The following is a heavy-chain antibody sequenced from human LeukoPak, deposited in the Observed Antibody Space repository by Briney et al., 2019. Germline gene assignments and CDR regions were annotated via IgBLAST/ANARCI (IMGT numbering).Heavy chain of an antibody. Sequence: GGSLRLSCAASGFTFSSYGMHWVRQAPGKGLEWVAFIRYDGSNKYYADSVKGRFTISRDNSKNTLYLQMNSLRAEDTAVYYCAKDGDYYDSSGYWPTPSHYVDYWGQGTLVTVSS. J-gene: IGHJ4*02. D-gene: IGHD3-22*01. CDR1: GFTFSSYG. CDR2: IRYDGSNK. V-gene: IGHV3-30*02. CDR3: AKDGDYYDSSGYWPTPSHYVDY.